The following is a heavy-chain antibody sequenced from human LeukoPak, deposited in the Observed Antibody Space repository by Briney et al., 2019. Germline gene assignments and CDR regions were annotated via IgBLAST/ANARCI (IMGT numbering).Heavy chain of an antibody. Sequence: PGGSLRLSCAASGFTFSNAWMSWVRQAPGKGLEWVGRIKSKTDDGTTDYAAPVKGRFTISRDDSKNMLYLQMNSLKTEDTAVYYCTTDSGNYWGQGILVTVSS. V-gene: IGHV3-15*01. CDR2: IKSKTDDGTT. CDR1: GFTFSNAW. D-gene: IGHD3-10*01. J-gene: IGHJ4*02. CDR3: TTDSGNY.